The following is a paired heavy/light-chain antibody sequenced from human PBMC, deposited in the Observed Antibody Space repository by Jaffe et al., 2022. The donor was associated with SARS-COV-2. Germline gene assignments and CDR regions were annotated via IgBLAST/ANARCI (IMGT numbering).Light chain of an antibody. Sequence: DVVMTQSPLSLPVTLGQPASISCRSSQSLVYSDGNTYLTWFQQRPGQSPRRLIYEVSNRDSGVPDRFSGSGSGADFTLKISRVEAEDVGVYYCLQGTHWPYTFGQGTKLEIK. J-gene: IGKJ2*01. V-gene: IGKV2-30*01. CDR1: QSLVYSDGNTY. CDR3: LQGTHWPYT. CDR2: EVS.
Heavy chain of an antibody. D-gene: IGHD1-1*01. Sequence: DVQLVESGGGLVQPGGSLRLSCGASGFTFRSYWMTWVRHSPGKGLEWVANIGQDGSVKYYVDSLEGRFTISRDNAKNSLYLQMSSLTAEDTAVYYCARDTGRRTVDYWGQGTLVTVSS. CDR3: ARDTGRRTVDY. V-gene: IGHV3-7*01. CDR1: GFTFRSYW. J-gene: IGHJ4*02. CDR2: IGQDGSVK.